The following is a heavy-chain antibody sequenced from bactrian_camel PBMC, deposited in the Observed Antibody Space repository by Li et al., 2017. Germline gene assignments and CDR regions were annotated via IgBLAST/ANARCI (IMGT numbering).Heavy chain of an antibody. CDR3: VRGPGVDYGFAD. CDR2: IYHDAQT. V-gene: IGHV3S10*01. D-gene: IGHD5*01. CDR1: AFTSMYWW. J-gene: IGHJ4*01. Sequence: QLVESGGGLVQPGGSLRLSCSAGAFTSMYWWMGWVRQTPGKGLEWVSIIYHDAQTYYADSVKGRFAVSRDNAKITVYLQMDSLKPEDTAVYYCVRGPGVDYGFADWGQGTQVTVS.